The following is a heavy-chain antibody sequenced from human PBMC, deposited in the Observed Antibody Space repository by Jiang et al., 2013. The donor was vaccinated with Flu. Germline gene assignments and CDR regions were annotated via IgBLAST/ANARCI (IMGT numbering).Heavy chain of an antibody. V-gene: IGHV3-48*01. CDR1: GFTFSSYS. CDR3: ARDARRGYSYGHGY. Sequence: VQLVESGGGLVQPGGSLRLSCAASGFTFSSYSMNWVRQAPGKGLEWVSYISSSSSTIYYADSVKGRFTISRDNAKNSLYLQMNSLRAEDTAVYYCARDARRGYSYGHGYWGQGTLVTVSS. D-gene: IGHD5-18*01. CDR2: ISSSSSTI. J-gene: IGHJ4*02.